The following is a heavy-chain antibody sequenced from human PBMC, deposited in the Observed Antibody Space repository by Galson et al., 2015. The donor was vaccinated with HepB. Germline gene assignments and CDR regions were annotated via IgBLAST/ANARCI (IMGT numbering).Heavy chain of an antibody. V-gene: IGHV4-4*02. Sequence: LSLTCAVSGGSISSSNWWSWVRQPPGKGLEWIGEIYHSGSTNYNPSLKSRVTISVDKSKNQFSLKLSSVTAADAAVYYCARAVEADYYDSSGYYYSDAFNIWGQGTMVTVSS. CDR3: ARAVEADYYDSSGYYYSDAFNI. CDR1: GGSISSSNW. D-gene: IGHD3-22*01. CDR2: IYHSGST. J-gene: IGHJ3*02.